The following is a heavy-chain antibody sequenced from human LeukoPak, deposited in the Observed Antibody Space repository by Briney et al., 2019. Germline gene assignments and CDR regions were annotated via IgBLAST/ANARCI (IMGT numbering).Heavy chain of an antibody. D-gene: IGHD3-10*01. CDR3: ARVIRGYYGSGSYYNFDY. V-gene: IGHV4-34*01. CDR1: GGSFSGYY. CDR2: INHSGST. Sequence: SETLSLTCAVYGGSFSGYYWSWIRQPPGKGLEWIGEINHSGSTNYNPSLKSRVTISVDTSKNQFSLKLSSVTAADTAVYYCARVIRGYYGSGSYYNFDYWGQGTLVTVSS. J-gene: IGHJ4*02.